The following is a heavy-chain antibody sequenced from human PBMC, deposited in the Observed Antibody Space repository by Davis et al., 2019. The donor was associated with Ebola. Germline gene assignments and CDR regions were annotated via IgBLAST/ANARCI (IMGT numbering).Heavy chain of an antibody. D-gene: IGHD6-13*01. Sequence: MPSETLSLTCAVSGGSISSSNWWSWVRQPPGKGLEWIGAIYHSGSTNYNPSLKSRVTISVDKSKNQFSLKLSSVTAADTAVYYCARDRGFIAAAGDDAFDIWGQGTMVTVSS. V-gene: IGHV4-4*02. J-gene: IGHJ3*02. CDR3: ARDRGFIAAAGDDAFDI. CDR1: GGSISSSNW. CDR2: IYHSGST.